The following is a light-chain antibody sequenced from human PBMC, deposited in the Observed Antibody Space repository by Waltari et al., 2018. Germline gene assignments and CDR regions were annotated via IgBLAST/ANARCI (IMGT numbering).Light chain of an antibody. CDR1: SLSRYS. CDR2: GQD. J-gene: IGLJ2*01. Sequence: SSELTQDPTVSVALGQTVRITCQGESLSRYSASWYQQRPGQAPVLVFYGQDNRPSGIPDRFSGSTSGDTATLTITGTQAEDEADYYCLSRDISSTRFFGGGTRLTVL. V-gene: IGLV3-19*01. CDR3: LSRDISSTRF.